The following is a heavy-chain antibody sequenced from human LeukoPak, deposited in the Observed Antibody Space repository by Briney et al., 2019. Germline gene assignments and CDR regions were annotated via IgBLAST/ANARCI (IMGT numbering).Heavy chain of an antibody. D-gene: IGHD3-10*01. CDR2: IYYSGST. CDR1: GVSISNKY. Sequence: SETLSLTCTVSGVSISNKYWSWLRQPPGKGLEWIGYIYYSGSTKYNPPLKSRVTMSVDTSKNQFSLKLRSVTAADTAVYYCARDTGGSGSLDYWGQGILVTVSS. V-gene: IGHV4-59*12. CDR3: ARDTGGSGSLDY. J-gene: IGHJ4*02.